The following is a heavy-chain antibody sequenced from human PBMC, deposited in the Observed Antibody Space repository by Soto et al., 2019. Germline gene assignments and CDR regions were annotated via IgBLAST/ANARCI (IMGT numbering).Heavy chain of an antibody. CDR2: IGAYNGNT. V-gene: IGHV1-18*01. CDR3: ARVPHIRGQLAPFDY. J-gene: IGHJ4*02. CDR1: GYTFTSYG. D-gene: IGHD6-6*01. Sequence: QVQLVQSGAEVKKPGASVKVSCKASGYTFTSYGISWVRQAPGQGLEWMGWIGAYNGNTNYAQKLQGRVTMTTDTSTSTAYMELRSLRSDDTAVYYCARVPHIRGQLAPFDYWGQGTLVTVSS.